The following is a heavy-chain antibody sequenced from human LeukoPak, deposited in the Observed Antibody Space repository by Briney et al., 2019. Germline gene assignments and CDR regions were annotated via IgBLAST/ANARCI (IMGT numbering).Heavy chain of an antibody. D-gene: IGHD3-10*01. V-gene: IGHV3-21*01. CDR2: ISTSSTYR. Sequence: GGSLRLSCAASGFTFSSYSMSRVRQAPGKGLEWVSGISTSSTYRLYADSVKGRFTISRDNAKSSLYLEMNSLRAEDTAVYYCARDVDGSGNYGFDWWGQGILVTVSS. CDR1: GFTFSSYS. CDR3: ARDVDGSGNYGFDW. J-gene: IGHJ4*02.